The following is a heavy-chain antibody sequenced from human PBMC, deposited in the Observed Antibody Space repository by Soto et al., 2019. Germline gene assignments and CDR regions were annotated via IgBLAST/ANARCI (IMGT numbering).Heavy chain of an antibody. J-gene: IGHJ4*02. CDR2: ISYDGSNK. V-gene: IGHV3-30-3*01. Sequence: RRLSCAASGFTFSSYAMHWVRQAPGKGLEWVAVISYDGSNKYYADSVKGRFTISRDNSKNTLYLQMNSLRAEDTAVYYCAKQVDTAMGHFDYWGQGTLVTVSS. CDR3: AKQVDTAMGHFDY. D-gene: IGHD5-18*01. CDR1: GFTFSSYA.